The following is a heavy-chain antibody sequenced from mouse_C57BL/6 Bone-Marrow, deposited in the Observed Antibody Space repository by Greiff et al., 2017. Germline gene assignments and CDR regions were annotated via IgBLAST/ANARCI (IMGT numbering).Heavy chain of an antibody. CDR1: GYAFTNYL. Sequence: VQLQQSGAELVRPGTSVKVSCKASGYAFTNYLIEWVKQRPGQGLEWIGVINPGSGGTNYNEKFKGKATLTADKSSSTAYMQLGSLTSEDSAVYFCARTTVNYFDYWGQGTTLTVSS. D-gene: IGHD1-1*01. J-gene: IGHJ2*01. CDR2: INPGSGGT. CDR3: ARTTVNYFDY. V-gene: IGHV1-54*01.